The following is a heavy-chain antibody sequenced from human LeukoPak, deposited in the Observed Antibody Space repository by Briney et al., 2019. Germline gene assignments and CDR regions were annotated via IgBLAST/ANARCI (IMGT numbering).Heavy chain of an antibody. CDR2: IYPGDSDT. Sequence: GESLKISCKGSGYSFTSYWIGWVRPMPGKGLEWMGIIYPGDSDTRYSPSFQGQVTISADKSISTAYLQWSSLKASDTAMYYCARAGSTSCYVWCAFDIWGQGTMVTVSS. V-gene: IGHV5-51*01. J-gene: IGHJ3*02. CDR1: GYSFTSYW. CDR3: ARAGSTSCYVWCAFDI. D-gene: IGHD2-2*01.